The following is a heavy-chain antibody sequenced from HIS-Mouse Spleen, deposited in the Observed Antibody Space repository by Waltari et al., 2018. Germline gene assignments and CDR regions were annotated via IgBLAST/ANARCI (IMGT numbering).Heavy chain of an antibody. CDR3: AKASSGWLDY. CDR1: GFTFSSYG. J-gene: IGHJ4*02. V-gene: IGHV3-30*18. CDR2: ISYDGRNK. Sequence: QVQLVESGGGVVQPGRSLRLSCAASGFTFSSYGMHWVRQAPGKGLEGVAVISYDGRNKYYADSVEGRFTISRDNSKNTLYLQMNSLRAEDTAVYYCAKASSGWLDYWGQGTLVTVSS. D-gene: IGHD6-19*01.